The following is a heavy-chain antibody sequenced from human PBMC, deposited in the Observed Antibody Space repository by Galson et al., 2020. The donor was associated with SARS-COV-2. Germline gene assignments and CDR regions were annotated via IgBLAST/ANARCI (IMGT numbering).Heavy chain of an antibody. CDR3: ATVTHNYYYYMDV. CDR2: ISWNSGSI. D-gene: IGHD4-17*01. V-gene: IGHV3-9*01. Sequence: GGSLRLSCAASGFTFDDYAMHWVRQAPGKGLEWVSGISWNSGSIGYADSVKGRFTISRDNAKNSLYLQMNSLRAEDTALYYCATVTHNYYYYMDVWGKGTTVTVSS. CDR1: GFTFDDYA. J-gene: IGHJ6*03.